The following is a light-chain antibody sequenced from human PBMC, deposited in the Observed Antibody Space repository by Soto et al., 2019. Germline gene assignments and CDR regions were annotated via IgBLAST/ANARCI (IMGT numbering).Light chain of an antibody. CDR3: CSYSSMTYV. CDR2: DVT. Sequence: QSVLTQPASVSGSPGQSITISCTGASSDVDGYNYVSWFQQYPGKAPKLMIYDVTKRPSGVSGRFPASMSGSTASLTISGLQAEDEADYYCCSYSSMTYVFGTGTKVTVL. V-gene: IGLV2-14*03. CDR1: SSDVDGYNY. J-gene: IGLJ1*01.